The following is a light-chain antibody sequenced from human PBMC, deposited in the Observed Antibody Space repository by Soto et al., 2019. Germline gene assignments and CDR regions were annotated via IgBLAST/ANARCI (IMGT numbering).Light chain of an antibody. CDR3: QQYNNWPLLT. CDR1: QTVSSN. CDR2: GAS. Sequence: VMTQSPATLSVSPGERATLSCRASQTVSSNLAWYQQKPGQAPRLLIYGASTRATGIPARFSGSGSGTEFTLTISSLQSEDFAVYYCQQYNNWPLLTFGGGTKVDI. V-gene: IGKV3-15*01. J-gene: IGKJ4*01.